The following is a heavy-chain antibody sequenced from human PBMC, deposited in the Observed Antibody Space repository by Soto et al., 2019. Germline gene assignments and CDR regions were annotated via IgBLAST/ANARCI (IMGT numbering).Heavy chain of an antibody. CDR3: ARDRWAKYYYDSSGYSYHYYGMDV. CDR2: IIPIFGTA. J-gene: IGHJ6*02. Sequence: ASVKVSCKASGGTFSSYAISWVRQALGQGLEWMGGIIPIFGTANYAQKFQGRVTITADESTSTAYMELSSLRSEDTAVYYCARDRWAKYYYDSSGYSYHYYGMDVWGQGTTVTVSS. D-gene: IGHD3-22*01. CDR1: GGTFSSYA. V-gene: IGHV1-69*13.